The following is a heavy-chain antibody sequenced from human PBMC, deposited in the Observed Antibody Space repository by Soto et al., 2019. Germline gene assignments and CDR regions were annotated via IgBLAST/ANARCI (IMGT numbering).Heavy chain of an antibody. V-gene: IGHV3-7*03. CDR1: GFNFASSW. Sequence: EVQVVESGGGLVQPGWSLRLSCVASGFNFASSWLNWVRQTPGKGLEWVANISPEGASRNYVDSVRGRFTVSRDDAKRSLYLQMNSLRADDTALYYCARASREPAADKWGQGTLVTVSS. D-gene: IGHD6-13*01. CDR3: ARASREPAADK. J-gene: IGHJ4*02. CDR2: ISPEGASR.